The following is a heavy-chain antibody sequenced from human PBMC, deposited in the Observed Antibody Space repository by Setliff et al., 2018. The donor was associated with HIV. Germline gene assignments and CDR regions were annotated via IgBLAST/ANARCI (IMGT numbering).Heavy chain of an antibody. Sequence: SETLSLTCTVSGYSISSGYYWGWIRQPPGKGLEWIANIYHSGSTYYNPSLKSRVTISLDTSKNQFSLKLSSVTAADTAVYYCARSTYYYGSGKGSGWFDPWGQGTLVTVSS. V-gene: IGHV4-38-2*02. J-gene: IGHJ5*02. D-gene: IGHD3-10*01. CDR1: GYSISSGYY. CDR3: ARSTYYYGSGKGSGWFDP. CDR2: IYHSGST.